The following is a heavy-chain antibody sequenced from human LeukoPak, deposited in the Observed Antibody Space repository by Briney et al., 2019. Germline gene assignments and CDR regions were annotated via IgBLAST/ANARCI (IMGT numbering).Heavy chain of an antibody. V-gene: IGHV3-30*02. CDR1: GFTFRSYG. D-gene: IGHD5-18*01. CDR2: IRYDGSKK. CDR3: ATTEGGYTSGSFDY. J-gene: IGHJ4*02. Sequence: GGSLRLSCAASGFTFRSYGMHWVRQAPGKGLEWVAFIRYDGSKKYYADSVKGRFTISRDNSKNTLYLQMNSLRAEDTAVYYCATTEGGYTSGSFDYWGQGTLVTVSS.